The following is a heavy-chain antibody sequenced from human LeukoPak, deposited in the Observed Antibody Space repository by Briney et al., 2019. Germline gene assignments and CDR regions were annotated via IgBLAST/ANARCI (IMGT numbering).Heavy chain of an antibody. CDR1: GGTFKNYA. J-gene: IGHJ4*02. CDR2: FIPIFDTT. D-gene: IGHD5-12*01. CDR3: ARSNGYDYHFDY. V-gene: IGHV1-69*05. Sequence: SVKVSCKASGGTFKNYAVTWVRQAPGQELEWMGGFIPIFDTTNYAPNFQGRVTITTDESSNTAYMELSSLKSEDTAVYYCARSNGYDYHFDYWGQGTLVTVSS.